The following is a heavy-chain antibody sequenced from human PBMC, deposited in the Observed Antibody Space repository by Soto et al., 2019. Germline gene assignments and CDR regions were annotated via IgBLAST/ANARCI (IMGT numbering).Heavy chain of an antibody. V-gene: IGHV3-48*01. Sequence: GGSLRLSWVAVGGRFGDNNRNWVRQAPGKGLEWISYISTSGSSIYYADSVKGRFTISRDNAKNSLYLQMNSLRAEDTAVYYCARSGSYRLDCWGQGTLVTVSS. CDR1: GGRFGDNN. CDR3: ARSGSYRLDC. D-gene: IGHD1-26*01. CDR2: ISTSGSSI. J-gene: IGHJ4*02.